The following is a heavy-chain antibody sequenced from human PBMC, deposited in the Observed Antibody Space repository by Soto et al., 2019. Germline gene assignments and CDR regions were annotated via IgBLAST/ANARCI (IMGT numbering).Heavy chain of an antibody. CDR3: ARGVYSYGPSEGYYYCMDV. CDR1: GGSISSGGYY. J-gene: IGHJ6*02. D-gene: IGHD5-18*01. CDR2: IYYSGST. Sequence: QVQLQESGPGLVKPSQTLSLTCTVSGGSISSGGYYWSWISQHPGKGLEWIGYIYYSGSTYYNPSLKSRVTISVDKSKNQFSLKMSSVTAADTAVYYCARGVYSYGPSEGYYYCMDVWGQGTTVTVSS. V-gene: IGHV4-31*03.